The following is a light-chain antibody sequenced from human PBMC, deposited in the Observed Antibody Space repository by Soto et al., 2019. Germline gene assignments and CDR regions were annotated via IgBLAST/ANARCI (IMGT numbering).Light chain of an antibody. CDR3: CSYAGSYTML. V-gene: IGLV2-11*01. CDR1: SSDVGGYNY. J-gene: IGLJ2*01. Sequence: QSALTQPRSVSGSPGQSVTISCTGTSSDVGGYNYVSWYQQHPGKAPKLMIYDVSKRPSGVPDRLSGSKSGNTASLTIAGLQAEDEADYYCCSYAGSYTMLFGGGTQVTVL. CDR2: DVS.